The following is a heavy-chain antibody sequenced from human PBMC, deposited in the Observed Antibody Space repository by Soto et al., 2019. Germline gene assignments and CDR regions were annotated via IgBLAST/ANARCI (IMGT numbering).Heavy chain of an antibody. CDR2: VSGNGGNT. Sequence: LRLSCVASGFSFSSYTMNWVRQAPGKGLEWVSGVSGNGGNTYYADSVKGRFSISRDNSKNTLYLQLNSLRAEDTAIYYCAKDRMGASGWFDPWGQGTPVTVSS. CDR1: GFSFSSYT. CDR3: AKDRMGASGWFDP. J-gene: IGHJ5*02. D-gene: IGHD1-26*01. V-gene: IGHV3-23*01.